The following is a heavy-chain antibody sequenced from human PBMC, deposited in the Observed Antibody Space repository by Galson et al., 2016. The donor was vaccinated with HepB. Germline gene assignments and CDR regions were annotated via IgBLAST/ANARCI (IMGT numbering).Heavy chain of an antibody. CDR2: TYYGSKWYN. CDR1: GDSVSSDTAA. J-gene: IGHJ6*02. D-gene: IGHD2-15*01. CDR3: AREPGHCTGNSCYSGGMDV. V-gene: IGHV6-1*01. Sequence: CAISGDSVSSDTAAWNWIRQSPSRGLEWLGRTYYGSKWYNDYAVSVKSRITINHDTTKNQFSLQLSPVTPEDTAVYYCAREPGHCTGNSCYSGGMDVWGQGTTVTVSS.